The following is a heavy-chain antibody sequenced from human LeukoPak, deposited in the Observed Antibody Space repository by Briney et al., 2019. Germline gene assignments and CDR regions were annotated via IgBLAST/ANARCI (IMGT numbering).Heavy chain of an antibody. CDR2: ISGGGDYI. CDR1: GFSFSSYA. V-gene: IGHV3-23*01. D-gene: IGHD5-18*01. CDR3: AKNWGPGMAFES. J-gene: IGHJ4*02. Sequence: GGSLRLSCVASGFSFSSYAMTWVRQAPGKGLEGVSAISGGGDYIYYGDSVKGRFTTSRDNSKRTLYLQMGNLRAEDTAVYYCAKNWGPGMAFESWGQGTQVTASS.